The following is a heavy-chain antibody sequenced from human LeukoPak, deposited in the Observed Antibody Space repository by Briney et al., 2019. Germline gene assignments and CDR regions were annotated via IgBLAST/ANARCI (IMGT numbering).Heavy chain of an antibody. D-gene: IGHD1-26*01. V-gene: IGHV4-38-2*02. Sequence: SETLSLTCTVSGYSISSGYYWGWIRQPPGKGLEWIGEINHSGSTNYNPSLKSRVTISVDTSKNQFSLKLSSVTAADTAVYYCARVRGSSGSYEYYHYMDVWGKGTTVTISS. CDR2: INHSGST. CDR1: GYSISSGYY. J-gene: IGHJ6*03. CDR3: ARVRGSSGSYEYYHYMDV.